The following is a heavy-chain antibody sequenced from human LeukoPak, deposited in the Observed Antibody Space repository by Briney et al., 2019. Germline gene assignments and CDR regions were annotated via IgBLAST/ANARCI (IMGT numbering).Heavy chain of an antibody. D-gene: IGHD6-19*01. J-gene: IGHJ5*02. V-gene: IGHV4-38-2*02. CDR3: ATDSGIAVAGPLGGTGWFDP. CDR1: GCSISSGYY. Sequence: ASETLSLTCAVSGCSISSGYYWGWIRQPPGKGLEWIGSIYHSGSTYYNPSLKSRVTISVDTSKNQFSLKLSSVTAADTAVYYCATDSGIAVAGPLGGTGWFDPWGQGTLVTVSS. CDR2: IYHSGST.